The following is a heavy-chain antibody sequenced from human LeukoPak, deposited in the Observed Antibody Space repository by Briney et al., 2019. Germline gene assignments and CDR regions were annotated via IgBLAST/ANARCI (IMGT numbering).Heavy chain of an antibody. CDR2: INHSGST. V-gene: IGHV4-34*01. D-gene: IGHD1-1*01. CDR3: AREQRDYYYYYGMDV. CDR1: GGSFSGYY. Sequence: SETLSLTCAVYGGSFSGYYWSWIRQPPGKGLEWIGEINHSGSTNYNPSLKSRVTISVDTSKNQFSLKLSSVTAADTAVYYCAREQRDYYYYYGMDVWGQGTTVTVSS. J-gene: IGHJ6*02.